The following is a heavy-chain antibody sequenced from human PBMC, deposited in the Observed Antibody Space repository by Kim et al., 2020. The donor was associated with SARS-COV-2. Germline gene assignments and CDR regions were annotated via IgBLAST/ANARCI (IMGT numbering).Heavy chain of an antibody. V-gene: IGHV1-69*13. J-gene: IGHJ6*02. CDR1: GGTFSSYA. CDR3: ARDDGPPRVVPAAIGYYYYGMDV. CDR2: IIPIFGTA. Sequence: SVKVSCKASGGTFSSYAISWVRQAPGQGLEWMGGIIPIFGTANYAQKFQGRVTITADESTSTAYMELSSLRSEDTAVYYCARDDGPPRVVPAAIGYYYYGMDVWGQGTTVTVSS. D-gene: IGHD2-2*02.